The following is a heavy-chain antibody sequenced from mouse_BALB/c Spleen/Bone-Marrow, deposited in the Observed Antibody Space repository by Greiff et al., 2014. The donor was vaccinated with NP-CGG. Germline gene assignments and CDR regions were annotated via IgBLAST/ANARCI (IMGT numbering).Heavy chain of an antibody. CDR3: TRRGIYDERTAMDY. D-gene: IGHD2-12*01. J-gene: IGHJ4*01. CDR1: GFTFSSYG. CDR2: INSGGTNT. V-gene: IGHV5-6*01. Sequence: DVHLVESGGDLVYPGGSLKLSCAASGFTFSSYGMSWVRQTPDTRLEWVATINSGGTNTYYPDSMKGRFTISRDNAKNTLYLQMSSLRSEDTAMYYCTRRGIYDERTAMDYWGRGTSVTVSS.